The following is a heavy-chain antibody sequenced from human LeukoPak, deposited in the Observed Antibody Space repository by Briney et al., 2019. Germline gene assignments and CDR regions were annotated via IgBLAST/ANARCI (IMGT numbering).Heavy chain of an antibody. CDR3: ARQAFCSGSTCNPFDY. Sequence: SETLSLTCTVSSYSITRDFWSWIRQSPGKGLEWIGFIFYSGTTTYNPSLKSRVTISVDTSKSQFSLKLGSVTAADTAVYYCARQAFCSGSTCNPFDYWGQGTLVTVAS. CDR1: SYSITRDF. J-gene: IGHJ4*02. D-gene: IGHD3/OR15-3a*01. CDR2: IFYSGTT. V-gene: IGHV4-59*01.